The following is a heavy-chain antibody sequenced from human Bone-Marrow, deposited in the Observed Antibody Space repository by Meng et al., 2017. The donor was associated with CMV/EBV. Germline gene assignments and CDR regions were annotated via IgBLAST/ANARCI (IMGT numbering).Heavy chain of an antibody. D-gene: IGHD3-22*01. CDR1: GYSFTSYW. CDR2: IYPGDSDT. J-gene: IGHJ5*02. CDR3: VRPYYNSSAYYL. Sequence: KVSCKGSGYSFTSYWIGWVRQMPGKGLEWMGIIYPGDSDTRYSPSFQGQVTISADKSISTAYLQWSSLKASDTAIYYCVRPYYNSSAYYLWGQGTLVTVSS. V-gene: IGHV5-51*01.